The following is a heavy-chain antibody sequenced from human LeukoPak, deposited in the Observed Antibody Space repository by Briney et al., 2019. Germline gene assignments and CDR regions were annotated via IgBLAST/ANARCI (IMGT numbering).Heavy chain of an antibody. J-gene: IGHJ4*02. CDR2: FYTSGST. Sequence: PSETLSLTCTVSGGSISGYYWSWIRQPAGKGLEWIGHFYTSGSTNYNPSLKSRVTISVDTSKNQFSLKLSSVTAADTAVYYCARAPSPFWSGYRSIYYFDYWGQGTLVTVSS. V-gene: IGHV4-4*07. CDR1: GGSISGYY. D-gene: IGHD3-3*01. CDR3: ARAPSPFWSGYRSIYYFDY.